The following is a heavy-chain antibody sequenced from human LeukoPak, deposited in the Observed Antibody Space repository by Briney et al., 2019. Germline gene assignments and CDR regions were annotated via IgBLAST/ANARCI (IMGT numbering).Heavy chain of an antibody. J-gene: IGHJ4*02. D-gene: IGHD5-24*01. Sequence: PGGSLRLSCAASGFTFSNYNMNWVRQAPGKGLEWVSGISPNGVITYYADSVKGRFTISRDNSKGTVYLQMNSLRPEDTAVYCCAKDDAWLQYGDWGRGTLVTVSS. V-gene: IGHV3-23*01. CDR1: GFTFSNYN. CDR3: AKDDAWLQYGD. CDR2: ISPNGVIT.